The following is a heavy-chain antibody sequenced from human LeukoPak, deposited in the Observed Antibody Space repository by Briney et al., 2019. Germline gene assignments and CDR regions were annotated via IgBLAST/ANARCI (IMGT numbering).Heavy chain of an antibody. CDR1: GYTFTGYD. V-gene: IGHV1-8*01. Sequence: GESLKISCKTSGYTFTGYDINWVRQAAGQGFEWMGWMHPNSGDTGYAHNLQGRITITRDSSTATVFMELSSLRSEDTAMYYCARGRLNGNVDFWGQGTLVTV. D-gene: IGHD1-20*01. CDR2: MHPNSGDT. J-gene: IGHJ4*02. CDR3: ARGRLNGNVDF.